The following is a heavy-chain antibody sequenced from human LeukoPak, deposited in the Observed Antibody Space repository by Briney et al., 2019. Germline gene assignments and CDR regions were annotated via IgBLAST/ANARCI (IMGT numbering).Heavy chain of an antibody. D-gene: IGHD3-10*01. CDR2: ISGSGGSN. Sequence: GGSLRLSCAAYGFTFSSYAMSWVRQAPGKGLEWVTDISGSGGSNYYADSVKGRITISRDNTKNSLYLQMNSRRAEDTAVYYCAKAFPYYYGSGSYYTAPFDYWGQGTLSPSPQ. CDR1: GFTFSSYA. CDR3: AKAFPYYYGSGSYYTAPFDY. J-gene: IGHJ4*02. V-gene: IGHV3-23*01.